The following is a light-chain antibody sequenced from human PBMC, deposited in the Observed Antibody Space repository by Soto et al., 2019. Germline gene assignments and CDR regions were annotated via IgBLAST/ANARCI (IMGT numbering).Light chain of an antibody. CDR3: SSYTTTSTLV. Sequence: QSALTQPASVSGSPGQSITLSCTGTSSDVGAYNYVSWYQQHPGKAPKLIISEVSDRPSGISARFTGSKSGNVASLTISGLQTEDEADYFCSSYTTTSTLVFGGGTKVTVL. J-gene: IGLJ2*01. CDR2: EVS. V-gene: IGLV2-14*01. CDR1: SSDVGAYNY.